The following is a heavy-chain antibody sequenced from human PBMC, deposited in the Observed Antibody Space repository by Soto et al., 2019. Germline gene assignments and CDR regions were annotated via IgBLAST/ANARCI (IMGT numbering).Heavy chain of an antibody. CDR1: GYTFTSAG. CDR3: ARDLDGSGSYYTGY. CDR2: ISTYNSNT. J-gene: IGHJ4*02. Sequence: QVHLVQSGVEVKKTGASVKVSCKTSGYTFTSAGISWVRQAPGQGLEWMGWISTYNSNTKYAQTLQDRVTMTTDTSTSTAYMELRSLTSDDTSVYYCARDLDGSGSYYTGYWGQVTLVTDSA. D-gene: IGHD3-10*01. V-gene: IGHV1-18*01.